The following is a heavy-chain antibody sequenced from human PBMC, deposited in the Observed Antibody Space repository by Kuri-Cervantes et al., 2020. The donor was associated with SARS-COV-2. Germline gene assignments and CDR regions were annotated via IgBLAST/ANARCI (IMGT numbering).Heavy chain of an antibody. CDR3: AKGPYYDFWSGYYTTGLFDYYGMDV. CDR1: GFTFSSYA. V-gene: IGHV3-30-3*01. CDR2: ISYDGSNK. Sequence: GESLKISCAASGFTFSSYAMHWVRQAPGKGLEWVAVISYDGSNKYYADSVKGRFTISRDNSKNTLYLQMNSLRAEDTAVYYCAKGPYYDFWSGYYTTGLFDYYGMDVWGQGTTVTVSS. D-gene: IGHD3-3*01. J-gene: IGHJ6*02.